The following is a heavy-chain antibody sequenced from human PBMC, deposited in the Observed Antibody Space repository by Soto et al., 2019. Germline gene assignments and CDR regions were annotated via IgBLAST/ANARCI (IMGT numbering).Heavy chain of an antibody. Sequence: PGGSLRLSCAASGFTFSSYAMSWVRQAPGKGLEWVSAISGSGGSTYYADSVKGRFTISRDNSKNTLYLQMNSLRAEDTAVYYCAKDPPTSHIVATILYYFDYWGQGTLVTVSS. V-gene: IGHV3-23*01. J-gene: IGHJ4*02. CDR1: GFTFSSYA. D-gene: IGHD5-12*01. CDR3: AKDPPTSHIVATILYYFDY. CDR2: ISGSGGST.